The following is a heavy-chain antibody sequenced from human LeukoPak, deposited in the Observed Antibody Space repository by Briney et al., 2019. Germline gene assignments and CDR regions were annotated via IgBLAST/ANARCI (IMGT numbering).Heavy chain of an antibody. CDR2: IYSGGST. CDR1: GFSFSSYA. V-gene: IGHV3-53*01. Sequence: GGSLRLSCAASGFSFSSYAMSWVRQAPGKGLEWVSVIYSGGSTYYADSVKGRFTISRDNSKNTLYLQMNSLRAEDTAVYYCARDPLGDIAAADDAFDIWGQGAMVTVSS. CDR3: ARDPLGDIAAADDAFDI. D-gene: IGHD6-13*01. J-gene: IGHJ3*02.